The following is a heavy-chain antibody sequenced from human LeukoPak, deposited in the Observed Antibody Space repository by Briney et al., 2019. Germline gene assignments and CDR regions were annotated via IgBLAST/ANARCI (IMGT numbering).Heavy chain of an antibody. CDR3: AREIYSSGYAFDI. CDR1: GFTFSSYE. V-gene: IGHV3-48*03. D-gene: IGHD6-19*01. Sequence: GGSLRLSCAASGFTFSSYEMNWVRQAPGKGLEWISYVSTSGTIIYYADSVKGRFTISRDNAKNSLYLQMNSLRAGDTAVYYCAREIYSSGYAFDIWGQGTKVTVSS. CDR2: VSTSGTII. J-gene: IGHJ3*02.